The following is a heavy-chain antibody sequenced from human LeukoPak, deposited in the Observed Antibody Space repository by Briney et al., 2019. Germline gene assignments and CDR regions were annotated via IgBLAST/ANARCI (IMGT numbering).Heavy chain of an antibody. CDR1: GYTFTSYY. D-gene: IGHD1-7*01. J-gene: IGHJ3*02. CDR2: INPSGGST. V-gene: IGHV1-46*01. Sequence: ASVKVSCKASGYTFTSYYMHWVRQAPGQGLEWMGIINPSGGSTSYAQKFQGRVTMTRDTSTSTVYMELSSLRSEDTAVYYCARGAGGTTPGDAFDIWGQGTMVTVSS. CDR3: ARGAGGTTPGDAFDI.